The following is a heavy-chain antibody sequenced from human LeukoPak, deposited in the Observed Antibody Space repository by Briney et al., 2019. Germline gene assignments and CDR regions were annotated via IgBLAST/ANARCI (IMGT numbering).Heavy chain of an antibody. CDR2: ISSSGSTI. V-gene: IGHV3-11*04. J-gene: IGHJ5*02. CDR3: ARGLLIFGVGPGNNWFDP. Sequence: GGSLRLSCAASGFTFSDYYMSWIRQAPGKGLAWVSYISSSGSTIYYADSVKGRFTISRDNAKNSLYLRMNSLRAEDTAVYYCARGLLIFGVGPGNNWFDPWGQGTLVTVSS. D-gene: IGHD3-3*01. CDR1: GFTFSDYY.